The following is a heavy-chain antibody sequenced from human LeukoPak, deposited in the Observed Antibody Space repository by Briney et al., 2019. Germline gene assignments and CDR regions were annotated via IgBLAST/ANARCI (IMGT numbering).Heavy chain of an antibody. CDR1: GLTFSSHA. J-gene: IGHJ3*02. V-gene: IGHV3-23*01. CDR3: AKIFGWRLVVVTAYHAFDT. Sequence: GGSLRLSCAASGLTFSSHAMSWVRQAPVKGLEWVSAISGNGDNTYYSDSVKGRFTISRDNSKNTLYLHMRTLRAEDTALYYCAKIFGWRLVVVTAYHAFDTWGQGTMVSVSS. D-gene: IGHD2-21*02. CDR2: ISGNGDNT.